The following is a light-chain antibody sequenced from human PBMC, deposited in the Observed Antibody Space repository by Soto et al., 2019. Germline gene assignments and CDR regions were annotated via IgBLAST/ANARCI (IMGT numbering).Light chain of an antibody. J-gene: IGKJ2*01. CDR1: QTIRNS. CDR2: AAS. CDR3: QLYGGSHMFS. Sequence: DIQMTQSPSSLSASVGDRVTINCRASQTIRNSLNWYQQRPGKAPKVLIYAASSLQSGVPSRFSGSGSGTEFTLTISSLQPEDFAVYYCQLYGGSHMFSFGQGTKLEIK. V-gene: IGKV1-39*02.